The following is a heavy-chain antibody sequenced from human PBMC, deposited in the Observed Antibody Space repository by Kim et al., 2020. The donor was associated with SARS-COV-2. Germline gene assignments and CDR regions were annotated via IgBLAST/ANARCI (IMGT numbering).Heavy chain of an antibody. J-gene: IGHJ4*02. CDR1: GYSISSGYY. Sequence: SETLSLTCTVSGYSISSGYYWGWIRQPPGKGLEWIGSIYHSGSTYYNPSLKSRVTISVDTSKNQFSLKLSSVTAADTAVYYCARERSQQQPPDDYWGQGTLVTVSS. V-gene: IGHV4-38-2*02. CDR3: ARERSQQQPPDDY. CDR2: IYHSGST. D-gene: IGHD6-13*01.